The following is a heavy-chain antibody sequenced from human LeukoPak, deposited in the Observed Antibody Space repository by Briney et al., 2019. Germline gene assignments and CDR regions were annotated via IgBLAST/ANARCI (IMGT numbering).Heavy chain of an antibody. V-gene: IGHV3-23*01. Sequence: GGSLRLSCVASGLTFNSHSMSWVRQAPGMGLEWVSVVSTNGDVTFYADSVKGRFTISRDNSKNALFLQMNSLRAEDTAVYYCAKLSLSGRSQSADYWGQGTLVTVSS. CDR3: AKLSLSGRSQSADY. CDR1: GLTFNSHS. CDR2: VSTNGDVT. D-gene: IGHD3-10*01. J-gene: IGHJ4*02.